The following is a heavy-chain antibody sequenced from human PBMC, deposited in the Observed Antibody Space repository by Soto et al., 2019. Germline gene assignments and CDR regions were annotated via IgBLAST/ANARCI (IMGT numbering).Heavy chain of an antibody. J-gene: IGHJ5*02. Sequence: WGSLRLSCAASGFTFSDYYMGWIRQAPGKGLEWVSYISNSGLTIYYADSVKGRFTISRDNAKNSLYLHMNSPRAEDTAVYYCVRDRLRPGNWFDPWGQGTLVTVSS. V-gene: IGHV3-11*01. CDR3: VRDRLRPGNWFDP. CDR1: GFTFSDYY. D-gene: IGHD2-21*02. CDR2: ISNSGLTI.